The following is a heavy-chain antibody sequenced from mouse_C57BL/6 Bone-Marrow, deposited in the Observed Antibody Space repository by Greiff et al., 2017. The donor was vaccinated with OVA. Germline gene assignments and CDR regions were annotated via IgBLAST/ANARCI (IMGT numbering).Heavy chain of an antibody. D-gene: IGHD2-2*01. V-gene: IGHV1-76*01. Sequence: LVESGAELVRPGASVKLSCKASGYTFTDYYINWVKQRPGQGLEWIARIYPGSGNTYYNEKFKGKATLTAEKSSSTAYMQLSSLTSEDSAVYFCARGLPLYAMDYWGQGTSVTVSS. CDR3: ARGLPLYAMDY. CDR2: IYPGSGNT. J-gene: IGHJ4*01. CDR1: GYTFTDYY.